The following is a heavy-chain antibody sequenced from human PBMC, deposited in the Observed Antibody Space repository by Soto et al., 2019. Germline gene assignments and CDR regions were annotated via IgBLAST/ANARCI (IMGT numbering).Heavy chain of an antibody. Sequence: SETLALTCTVSGGSISSYYWSWIRQPPGKGLEWIGYIYYSGSTNYNPSLKSRVTISVDTSKNQFSLKLSSVTAADTAVYYCARGRPITMVRGVIIGNWFDPWGQGTLVTVSS. CDR2: IYYSGST. CDR1: GGSISSYY. D-gene: IGHD3-10*01. J-gene: IGHJ5*02. V-gene: IGHV4-59*12. CDR3: ARGRPITMVRGVIIGNWFDP.